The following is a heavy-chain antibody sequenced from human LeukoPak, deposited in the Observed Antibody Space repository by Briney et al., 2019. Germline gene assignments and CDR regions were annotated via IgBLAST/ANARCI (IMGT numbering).Heavy chain of an antibody. Sequence: PSQTLSLTCTVPGDSISSGSYYWSWIRQPAGKGLEWIGRIYTSGSTNYNPSLKSRVTISVDTSKNQFSLKLSSVTTADTAVYYCARDNARGGSFSDYLRYFQHWGQGTLVTVSS. CDR1: GDSISSGSYY. D-gene: IGHD5/OR15-5a*01. V-gene: IGHV4-61*02. J-gene: IGHJ1*01. CDR2: IYTSGST. CDR3: ARDNARGGSFSDYLRYFQH.